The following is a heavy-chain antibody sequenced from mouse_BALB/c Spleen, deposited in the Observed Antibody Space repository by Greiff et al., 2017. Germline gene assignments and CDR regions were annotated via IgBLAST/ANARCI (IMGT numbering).Heavy chain of an antibody. CDR2: IDPANGNT. V-gene: IGHV14-3*02. D-gene: IGHD1-2*01. Sequence: EVKVVESGAELVKPGASVKLSCTASGFNIKDTYMHWVKQRPEQGLEWIGRIDPANGNTKYDPKFQGKATITADTSSNTAYLQLSSLTSEDTAVYYCARDYGWALDYWGQGTSVTVSS. CDR1: GFNIKDTY. CDR3: ARDYGWALDY. J-gene: IGHJ4*01.